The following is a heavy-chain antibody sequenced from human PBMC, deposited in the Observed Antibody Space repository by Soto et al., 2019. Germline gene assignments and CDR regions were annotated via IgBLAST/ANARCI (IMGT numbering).Heavy chain of an antibody. V-gene: IGHV1-69*01. Sequence: QVQLVQSGAEVKKPGSSVKVSCKASGGTFSSYAISWVRQAPGQGLEWMGGIIPIFGTANYAQKFQGRVTITADESTSTAYMELSSLRSEDTAVYYCAREVVDIVVVPAALSLGSFDPWGQGTLVTVSS. D-gene: IGHD2-2*03. CDR2: IIPIFGTA. CDR1: GGTFSSYA. J-gene: IGHJ5*02. CDR3: AREVVDIVVVPAALSLGSFDP.